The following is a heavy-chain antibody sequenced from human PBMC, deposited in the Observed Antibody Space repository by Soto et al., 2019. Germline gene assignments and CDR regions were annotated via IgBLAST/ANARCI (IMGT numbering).Heavy chain of an antibody. Sequence: ASVEVSCKASGYTFTSYRISWVRQAPGQGLEWMGWISAYNGNTNYAQKLQGRVTMTTDTSTSTAYMELRSLRSDDTAVYYCARKVRSGWFFDYWGQGTLVTVSS. CDR1: GYTFTSYR. CDR2: ISAYNGNT. CDR3: ARKVRSGWFFDY. D-gene: IGHD6-19*01. V-gene: IGHV1-18*01. J-gene: IGHJ4*02.